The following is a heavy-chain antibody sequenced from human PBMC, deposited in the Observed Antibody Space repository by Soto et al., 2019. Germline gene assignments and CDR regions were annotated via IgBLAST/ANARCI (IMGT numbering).Heavy chain of an antibody. Sequence: KPSETLSLTCAVSGDSISSGGFSWSWIRQSPGKGLELIGYIYYSGSTYYNPSLKSRVTISVDRSKNEFSLRLSSVTAADTAVYYCARGALTYYDILTGYYPFGGFDPWGQGTLVTVSS. D-gene: IGHD3-9*01. CDR2: IYYSGST. CDR3: ARGALTYYDILTGYYPFGGFDP. CDR1: GDSISSGGFS. V-gene: IGHV4-30-2*06. J-gene: IGHJ5*02.